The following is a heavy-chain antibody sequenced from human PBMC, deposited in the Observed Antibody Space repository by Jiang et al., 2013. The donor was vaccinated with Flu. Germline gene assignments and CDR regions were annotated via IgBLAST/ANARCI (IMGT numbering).Heavy chain of an antibody. J-gene: IGHJ4*02. CDR1: GGTFSSYA. CDR2: IIPILGIA. CDR3: ARGLSTYYDSSGYYSGSGY. Sequence: VQLVESGAEVKKPGSSVKVSCKASGGTFSSYAISWVRQAPGQGLEWMGRIIPILGIANYAQKFQGRVTITADKSTSTAYMELSSLRSEDTAVYYCARGLSTYYDSSGYYSGSGYWGQGTLVTVSS. D-gene: IGHD3-22*01. V-gene: IGHV1-69*09.